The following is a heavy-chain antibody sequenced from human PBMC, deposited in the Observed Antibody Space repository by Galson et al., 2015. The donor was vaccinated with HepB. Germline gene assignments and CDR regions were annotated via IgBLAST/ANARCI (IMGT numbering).Heavy chain of an antibody. CDR2: IGGSGSTTV. D-gene: IGHD2/OR15-2a*01. CDR1: GFSFTDFY. Sequence: SLRLSCAASGFSFTDFYVTWIRQAPGKGLEWVSHIGGSGSTTVFYADSVKGRFTISGDNAKNSLYLQMTSLRVEDTAVYYCARATLGWFDPWGQGTLVTVSS. V-gene: IGHV3-11*01. CDR3: ARATLGWFDP. J-gene: IGHJ5*02.